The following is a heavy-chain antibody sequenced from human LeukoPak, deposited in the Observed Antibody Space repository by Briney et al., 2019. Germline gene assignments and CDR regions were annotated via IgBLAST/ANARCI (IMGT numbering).Heavy chain of an antibody. CDR2: IYYSGST. CDR1: GGSISSYY. CDR3: ARGTYYYGSGSYYARDY. V-gene: IGHV4-59*01. J-gene: IGHJ4*02. D-gene: IGHD3-10*01. Sequence: PSETLSLTCTVSGGSISSYYWSWIRQPPGKGLEWIGYIYYSGSTNYNPSLKSRVTISVDTSKNQFSLKLSSVTAADTAVYYCARGTYYYGSGSYYARDYWGQGTLVTVSS.